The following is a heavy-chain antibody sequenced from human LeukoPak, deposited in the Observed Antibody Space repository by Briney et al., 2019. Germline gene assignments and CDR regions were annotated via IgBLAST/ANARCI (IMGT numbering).Heavy chain of an antibody. Sequence: ASVKVSCKASGYAFTGYYMHWVRQAPGKGLEWMGGFDPEDGETIYAQKFQGRVTMTEDTSTDTAYMELSSLRSEDTAVYCCANLWSGYYGMDVWGQGTTVTVSS. CDR2: FDPEDGET. CDR3: ANLWSGYYGMDV. CDR1: GYAFTGYY. V-gene: IGHV1-24*01. D-gene: IGHD3-3*01. J-gene: IGHJ6*02.